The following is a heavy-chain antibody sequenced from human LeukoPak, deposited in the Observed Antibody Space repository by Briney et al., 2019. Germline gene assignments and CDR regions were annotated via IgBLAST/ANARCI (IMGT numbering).Heavy chain of an antibody. D-gene: IGHD3-22*01. CDR3: ARAPSEIGGYYPEYFRH. CDR1: GFTFSSYW. Sequence: GGSLRLSCAASGFTFSSYWMHWVRQAPGKGLVWASRIKSDGTTNYADSVKGRFTISRDNAKNTLSLQMNSLRAEDTGVYYCARAPSEIGGYYPEYFRHWGQGTLVTVSS. CDR2: IKSDGTT. J-gene: IGHJ1*01. V-gene: IGHV3-74*01.